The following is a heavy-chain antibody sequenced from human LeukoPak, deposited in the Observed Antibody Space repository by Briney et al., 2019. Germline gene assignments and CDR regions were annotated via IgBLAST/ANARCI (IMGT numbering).Heavy chain of an antibody. CDR3: AGSSGWSYYYYMDV. V-gene: IGHV1-2*02. CDR1: GYTFTSYA. D-gene: IGHD6-19*01. J-gene: IGHJ6*03. Sequence: ASVKVSCKASGYTFTSYAMHWVRQAPGQGLEWMGWINPNSGGTNYAQKFQGRVTMTRDTSISTAYMELSRLRSDDTAVYYCAGSSGWSYYYYMDVWGKGTTVTVSS. CDR2: INPNSGGT.